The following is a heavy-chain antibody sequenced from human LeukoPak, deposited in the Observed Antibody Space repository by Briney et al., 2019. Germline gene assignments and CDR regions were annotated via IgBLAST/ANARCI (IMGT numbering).Heavy chain of an antibody. V-gene: IGHV3-11*01. CDR3: ARGGYSYGLTY. D-gene: IGHD5-18*01. Sequence: GGSLRLSCAASGFILSDYYMTWIRQAPGKGLEWISYMSSSGRSTYYADSVKGRFAISRDNAKNSLYLQMNTLRAEDTAVYYCARGGYSYGLTYWGQGTLVTVSS. CDR1: GFILSDYY. J-gene: IGHJ4*02. CDR2: MSSSGRST.